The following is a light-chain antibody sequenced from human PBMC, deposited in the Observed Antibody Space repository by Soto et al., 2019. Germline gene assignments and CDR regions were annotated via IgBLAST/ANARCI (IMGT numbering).Light chain of an antibody. V-gene: IGLV2-11*01. CDR3: CSYAGNYVV. J-gene: IGLJ2*01. Sequence: QSVLTQPRSVSGSPGQSVTISCTGTSSDVGGYNYVSWYQQHPGNAPRLMIYDVSKRPSGVPDRFSGSKSGNTASLTISGLQAEDEADYYCCSYAGNYVVFGGGTKLTVL. CDR2: DVS. CDR1: SSDVGGYNY.